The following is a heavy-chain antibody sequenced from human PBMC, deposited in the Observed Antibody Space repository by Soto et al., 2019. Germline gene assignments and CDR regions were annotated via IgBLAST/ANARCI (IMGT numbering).Heavy chain of an antibody. D-gene: IGHD3-16*01. Sequence: QVQLVESGGGVVQPGRSLRLSCAASGFTFSSYAMHWVRQAPGKGLEWVAVISYDGSNKYYADSVKGRFTISRDNSKNTCKLKWNGWRAEARVVFSWGRDGGVGGTPPPPAEYYYSSTGRDVWAKGTT. V-gene: IGHV3-30-3*01. CDR1: GFTFSSYA. CDR3: GRDGGVGGTPPPPAEYYYSSTGRDV. CDR2: ISYDGSNK. J-gene: IGHJ6*04.